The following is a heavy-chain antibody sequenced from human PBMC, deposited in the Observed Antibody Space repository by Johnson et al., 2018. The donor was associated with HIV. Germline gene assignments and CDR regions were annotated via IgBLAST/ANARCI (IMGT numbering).Heavy chain of an antibody. CDR3: AMGTGDHDAFDI. D-gene: IGHD3/OR15-3a*01. J-gene: IGHJ3*02. Sequence: VQLVESGGGVVQPGRSLRLSCAASGFTFSSYGMHWVRQAPGKGLEWVAVISYDGSNKYYADSVKGRFTISRDNSKNTLYLQMNSLRAEDTAVYYCAMGTGDHDAFDIWGQGTMVTVSS. CDR2: ISYDGSNK. V-gene: IGHV3-30*03. CDR1: GFTFSSYG.